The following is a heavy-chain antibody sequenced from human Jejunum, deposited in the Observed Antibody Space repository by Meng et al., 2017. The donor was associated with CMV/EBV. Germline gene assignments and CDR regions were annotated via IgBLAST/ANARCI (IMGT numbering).Heavy chain of an antibody. CDR3: ARDPPGDGGVTSDY. D-gene: IGHD7-27*01. CDR1: GFTFNNYW. Sequence: SGFTFNNYWMNWVRQTPGKGLEWVANINQDGSQRYYLDSVKGRFSISRDNAKNSLFLQMNGLRADDTALYYCARDPPGDGGVTSDYWGQGILVTVS. J-gene: IGHJ4*02. CDR2: INQDGSQR. V-gene: IGHV3-7*01.